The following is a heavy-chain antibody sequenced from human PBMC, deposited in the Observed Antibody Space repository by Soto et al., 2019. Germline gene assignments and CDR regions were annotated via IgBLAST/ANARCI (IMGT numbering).Heavy chain of an antibody. CDR2: IFSNDEK. D-gene: IGHD6-13*01. CDR3: ASAYSTSWYWFDP. J-gene: IGHJ5*02. V-gene: IGHV2-26*01. CDR1: GFSLSNAGLG. Sequence: QVTVKESGPVLVKPTETLTLTCTVSGFSLSNAGLGVSWIRQPPGKALEWLAHIFSNDEKSYSTSLKSRLTISXDXXKSQVVLIMTTMDPVDTATYYCASAYSTSWYWFDPWGQGTQVTVSS.